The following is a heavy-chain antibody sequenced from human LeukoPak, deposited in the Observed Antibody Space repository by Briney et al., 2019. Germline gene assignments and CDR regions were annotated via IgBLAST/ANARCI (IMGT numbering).Heavy chain of an antibody. J-gene: IGHJ4*02. CDR2: INSDGSST. D-gene: IGHD3-3*01. CDR1: GFTFSSYW. CDR3: AGSYYDFWSGYSDY. Sequence: SGGSLRLSCAASGFTFSSYWMHWVRQAPGKGLVWVSRINSDGSSTSYADSVKGRFTISRDNAKNTLYLQMNSLRAEDTAVYYCAGSYYDFWSGYSDYWGQGTLVTVSS. V-gene: IGHV3-74*01.